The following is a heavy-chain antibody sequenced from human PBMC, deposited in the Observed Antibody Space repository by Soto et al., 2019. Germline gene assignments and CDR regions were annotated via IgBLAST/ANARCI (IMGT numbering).Heavy chain of an antibody. Sequence: TLSLTCAVSGGSISSGGYSWSWIRQPPEKGLEWIGYIYHSGSTYYNPSLKSRVTISVDRSKNQFSLKLSSVTAADTAVYYCARVPGPWGQGTLVTVSS. CDR2: IYHSGST. J-gene: IGHJ5*02. CDR3: ARVPGP. V-gene: IGHV4-30-2*01. CDR1: GGSISSGGYS.